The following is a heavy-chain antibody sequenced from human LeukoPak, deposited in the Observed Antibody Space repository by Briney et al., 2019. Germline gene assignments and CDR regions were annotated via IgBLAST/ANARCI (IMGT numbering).Heavy chain of an antibody. CDR2: IRSGGPT. CDR3: ARVPDSTGWYLDY. CDR1: GFTVSSNY. V-gene: IGHV3-53*01. Sequence: PGGSLRLPCAASGFTVSSNYMTWVRHAPGKGLEWVLVIRSGGPTNYADSVKGRFMISKDNSKKPLYLQMNNLRAEDTAVYYCARVPDSTGWYLDYWGQGTLVTVSS. D-gene: IGHD6-19*01. J-gene: IGHJ4*02.